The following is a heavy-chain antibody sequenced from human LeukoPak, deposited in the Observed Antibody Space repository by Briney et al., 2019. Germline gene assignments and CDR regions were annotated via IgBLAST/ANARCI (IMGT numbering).Heavy chain of an antibody. CDR2: VTTSSSYI. V-gene: IGHV3-21*01. Sequence: PGGSLRLSCATSGFAFSSYSMNWVRQAPGRGLEWVSSVTTSSSYIYCADSVKGRFTSSRDNAKNSLYLQMNSLRAEDTAVYYCARVHSSGQLETYDYWGQGTLVTVSS. CDR1: GFAFSSYS. CDR3: ARVHSSGQLETYDY. D-gene: IGHD6-19*01. J-gene: IGHJ4*02.